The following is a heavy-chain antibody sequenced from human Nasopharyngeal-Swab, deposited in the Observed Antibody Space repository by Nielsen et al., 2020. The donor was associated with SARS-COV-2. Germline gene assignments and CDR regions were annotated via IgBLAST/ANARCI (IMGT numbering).Heavy chain of an antibody. Sequence: WIRQPPGKGLEWIGSIYYSGSTYYNPSLKSRVTISVDTSKNQFSLKLSSVTAADTAVYYCARHALVTKDFDYWGRGTLVTVSS. CDR2: IYYSGST. V-gene: IGHV4-39*01. CDR3: ARHALVTKDFDY. J-gene: IGHJ4*02. D-gene: IGHD4-17*01.